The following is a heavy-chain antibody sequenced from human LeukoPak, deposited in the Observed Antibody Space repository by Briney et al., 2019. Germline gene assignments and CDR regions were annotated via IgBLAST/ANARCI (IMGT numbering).Heavy chain of an antibody. J-gene: IGHJ4*02. CDR3: ARRLAGTEDY. V-gene: IGHV4-61*02. D-gene: IGHD6-13*01. CDR1: GGSISSGSYY. Sequence: SQTLSLTCTVSGGSISSGSYYWSWIRQPAGKGLEWIGRIYYSGSTYYNPSLKSRVTISVDTSKNQFSLKLSSVTAADTAVYYCARRLAGTEDYWGQGTLVTVSS. CDR2: IYYSGST.